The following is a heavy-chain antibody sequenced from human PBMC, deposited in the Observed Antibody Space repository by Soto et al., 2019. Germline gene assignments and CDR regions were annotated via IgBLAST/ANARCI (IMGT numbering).Heavy chain of an antibody. Sequence: PGGSLRLSCAASGFTFSNYAMSWVRQATGEGLEWVSAISGGGDGTYYADSVKGRFTISRDNSKNTLYLQMNSLRAEDTAIYYCAKRGFCSSSSCSYYFYYGLDVWGQGTTVTVSS. V-gene: IGHV3-23*01. D-gene: IGHD2-2*01. CDR1: GFTFSNYA. CDR2: ISGGGDGT. CDR3: AKRGFCSSSSCSYYFYYGLDV. J-gene: IGHJ6*02.